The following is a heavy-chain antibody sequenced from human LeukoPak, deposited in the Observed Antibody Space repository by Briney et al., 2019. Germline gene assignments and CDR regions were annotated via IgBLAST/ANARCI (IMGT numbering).Heavy chain of an antibody. CDR3: GKERGHSKPFDY. D-gene: IGHD4-23*01. V-gene: IGHV3-23*01. CDR2: ISDSGDAS. Sequence: PGGSLRLSCEVSGFIFSYYGMNWVRQAPRKGLEWVSAISDSGDASYYADSVKGRFTISRDNSKSTLYLQMNNLRAEDTALYYWGKERGHSKPFDYWGQGTLVTVSS. CDR1: GFIFSYYG. J-gene: IGHJ4*02.